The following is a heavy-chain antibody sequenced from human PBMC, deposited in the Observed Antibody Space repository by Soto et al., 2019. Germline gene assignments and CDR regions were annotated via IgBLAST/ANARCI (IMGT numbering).Heavy chain of an antibody. J-gene: IGHJ6*02. D-gene: IGHD3-9*01. V-gene: IGHV4-61*01. CDR3: ARETLNKNHWGYFDWQTHYYYYYGMDV. Sequence: QVQLQESGPGLVKPSETLSLTCTVSGGSVSSGSYYWSWIRQPPGKGLEWIGYIYYSGSTNYNPSLKSRVNISVDTSKNQFSLKLSSVTAADTAVYYCARETLNKNHWGYFDWQTHYYYYYGMDVWGQGTTVTVSS. CDR1: GGSVSSGSYY. CDR2: IYYSGST.